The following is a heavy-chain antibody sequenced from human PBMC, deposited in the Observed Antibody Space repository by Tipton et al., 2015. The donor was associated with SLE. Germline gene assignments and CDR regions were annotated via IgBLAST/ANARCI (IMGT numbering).Heavy chain of an antibody. V-gene: IGHV3-21*01. CDR1: GFTFSSYS. J-gene: IGHJ6*03. Sequence: SLRLSCAASGFTFSSYSMNWVRQAPGKGLEWVSSISSSSSYIYYADSVKGRFTISRDNAKNSLYLQMNSLRAEDTAVYYCAKAEGMVRGVGYMDVWGKGTTVTVSS. D-gene: IGHD3-10*01. CDR3: AKAEGMVRGVGYMDV. CDR2: ISSSSSYI.